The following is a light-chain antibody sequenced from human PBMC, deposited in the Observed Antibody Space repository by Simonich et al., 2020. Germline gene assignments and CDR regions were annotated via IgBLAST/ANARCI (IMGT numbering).Light chain of an antibody. CDR3: QQRSNWPPLT. CDR1: QSVSSS. J-gene: IGKJ4*01. V-gene: IGKV3-11*01. CDR2: DAS. Sequence: EIVLTQSPATLSLSPGERATLSCRASQSVSSSLAWYQQKPGQAPRLLIYDASNRATGIPARFSCSGSGTDFTLTISSLEPEDFAVYYCQQRSNWPPLTFGGGTKVEIK.